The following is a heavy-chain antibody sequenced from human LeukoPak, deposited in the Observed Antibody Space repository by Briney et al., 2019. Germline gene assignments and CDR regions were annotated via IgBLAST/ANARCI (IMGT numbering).Heavy chain of an antibody. CDR2: ISYDGSNK. Sequence: GGSLRLSCAASGFTFSSYAMHWVRQAPGKGLEWVSVISYDGSNKYYADSVKGRFTISRDNSKNMLYLQMNSLRAEDTAVFYCAREDKGQVYFDYWGQGTLVTVSS. J-gene: IGHJ4*02. CDR1: GFTFSSYA. D-gene: IGHD2-15*01. CDR3: AREDKGQVYFDY. V-gene: IGHV3-30*04.